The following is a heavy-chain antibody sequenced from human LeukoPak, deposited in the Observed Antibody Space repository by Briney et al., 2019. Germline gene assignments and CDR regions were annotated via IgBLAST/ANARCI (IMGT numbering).Heavy chain of an antibody. CDR2: IYSGGST. V-gene: IGHV3-66*01. D-gene: IGHD4-23*01. J-gene: IGHJ6*02. CDR1: GFTVSSNY. CDR3: ARDTVVIGEGDYYYGMDV. Sequence: GSLRLSCAASGFTVSSNYMSWVRQAPGKGLEWVSVIYSGGSTYYADSVKGRFTISRDNSKNTLYLQMNSLRAEDTAVYYCARDTVVIGEGDYYYGMDVWGQGTTVTVSS.